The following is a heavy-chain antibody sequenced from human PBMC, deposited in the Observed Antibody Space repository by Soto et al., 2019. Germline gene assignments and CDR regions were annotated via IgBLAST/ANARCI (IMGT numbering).Heavy chain of an antibody. CDR2: IIPIFGTA. J-gene: IGHJ6*03. V-gene: IGHV1-69*06. D-gene: IGHD2-2*01. CDR3: ALVVVPAAMVYYYYYLDV. Sequence: SVKVSCKASGGTFSSYAISWVRQAPGQGLEWMGGIIPIFGTANYAQKFQGRVTITADKSTSTAYMELSSLRSEDTAVYYCALVVVPAAMVYYYYYLDVWGKGTTVTVSS. CDR1: GGTFSSYA.